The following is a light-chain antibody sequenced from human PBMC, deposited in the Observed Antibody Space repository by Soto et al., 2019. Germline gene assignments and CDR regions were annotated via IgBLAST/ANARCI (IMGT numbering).Light chain of an antibody. CDR1: QSVSSNY. CDR2: GAS. CDR3: QQYGSSGRT. J-gene: IGKJ1*01. Sequence: IVLTQSPATLSLSPGERAALSCSTSQSVSSNYLAWYQQKNGQAPRILIYGASSRATGIPDRFSGSGSGTDFTLTLSRLEPEDFEVYYCQQYGSSGRTFGQGTKVDIK. V-gene: IGKV3-20*01.